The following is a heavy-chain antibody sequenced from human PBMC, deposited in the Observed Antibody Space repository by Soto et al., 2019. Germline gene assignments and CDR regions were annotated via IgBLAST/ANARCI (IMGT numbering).Heavy chain of an antibody. CDR2: ISAYNGNT. CDR1: GYTFTSYG. CDR3: ASSLLVGYGLEGERD. J-gene: IGHJ4*02. V-gene: IGHV1-18*01. D-gene: IGHD5-18*01. Sequence: QVPLVQSGAEVKKPGASVKVSCKASGYTFTSYGISWVRQAPGQGLEWMGWISAYNGNTNYAQKLQGRVTMTTDTTTSTAYMELRSLRSDDTAVYYCASSLLVGYGLEGERDWGQGTLVTVSS.